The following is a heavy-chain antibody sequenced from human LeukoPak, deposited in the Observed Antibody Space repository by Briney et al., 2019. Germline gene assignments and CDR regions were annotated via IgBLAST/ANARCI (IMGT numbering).Heavy chain of an antibody. Sequence: SETLSLTCAVYGGSFSGYYWSWMRQPPGKGLEWIGYIYYSGSTNYNPSLRSRVTMSADTSKNQFSLELTSVTAADTAVYYCARERHIASDSFDIWGPGTLVTVSS. V-gene: IGHV4-59*12. CDR1: GGSFSGYY. J-gene: IGHJ3*02. CDR2: IYYSGST. CDR3: ARERHIASDSFDI. D-gene: IGHD2-21*01.